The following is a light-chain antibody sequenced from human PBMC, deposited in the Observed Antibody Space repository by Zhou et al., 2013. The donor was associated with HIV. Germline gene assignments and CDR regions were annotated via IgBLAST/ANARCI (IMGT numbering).Light chain of an antibody. CDR1: QGISSY. CDR3: QHTHSPLRT. CDR2: AAS. V-gene: IGKV1-8*01. J-gene: IGKJ1*01. Sequence: IQMTQSPSSFSASTGDRVTITCRASQGISSYLAWYQQKPGKAPKLLIYAASTLQSGVQSRFSGSGSGTDFTLTISCLQSEDFATYYCQHTHSPLRTFGQGTKVEIK.